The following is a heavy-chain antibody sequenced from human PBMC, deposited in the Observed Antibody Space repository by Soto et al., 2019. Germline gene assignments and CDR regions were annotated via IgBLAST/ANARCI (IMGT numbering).Heavy chain of an antibody. CDR2: INAGNGNT. J-gene: IGHJ4*02. CDR3: ARVASIADRPFDY. CDR1: GYTFTSYA. Sequence: QVQLVQSGAEVKKPGASVKVSCKASGYTFTSYAMHWVRQAPGQRLEWMGWINAGNGNTKYSQKFQGRVTITRDTSASTAYMELSSLRSDDTAVYYCARVASIADRPFDYWGKGTLVTVSS. V-gene: IGHV1-3*01. D-gene: IGHD6-6*01.